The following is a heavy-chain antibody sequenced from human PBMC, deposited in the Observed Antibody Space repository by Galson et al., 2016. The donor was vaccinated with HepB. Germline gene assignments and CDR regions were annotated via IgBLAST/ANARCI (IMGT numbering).Heavy chain of an antibody. CDR1: GFTFSSYV. J-gene: IGHJ4*02. V-gene: IGHV3-23*01. Sequence: SLRLSCAASGFTFSSYVVTWVRQAPGKGLEWVSVITGSGDHRFYADSVKGRFTISRDNYQNILYLQMNSLRAEDTAVYYCAKSIKTDWNDLDYWGQGTLVTVSS. CDR2: ITGSGDHR. CDR3: AKSIKTDWNDLDY. D-gene: IGHD1-1*01.